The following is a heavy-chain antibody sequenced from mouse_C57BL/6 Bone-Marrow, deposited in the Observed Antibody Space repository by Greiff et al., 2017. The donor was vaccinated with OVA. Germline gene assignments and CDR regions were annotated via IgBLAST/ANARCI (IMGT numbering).Heavy chain of an antibody. CDR1: GYAFTNYL. CDR3: ARNNYKVAY. D-gene: IGHD1-1*01. CDR2: INPGSGGT. V-gene: IGHV1-54*01. Sequence: QVQLQQSGAELVRPGTSVKVSCKASGYAFTNYLIEWVKQRPGQGLEWIGVINPGSGGTNYNEKFKGKATLTADKSSSTAYMQLCSLTSEDSAVYFCARNNYKVAYWGQGTLVTVSA. J-gene: IGHJ3*01.